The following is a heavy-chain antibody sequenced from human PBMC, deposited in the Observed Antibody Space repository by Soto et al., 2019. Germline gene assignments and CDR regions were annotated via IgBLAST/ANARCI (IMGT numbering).Heavy chain of an antibody. CDR3: QNGGGDVYYYYGMDV. CDR2: IYYSGST. V-gene: IGHV4-39*01. D-gene: IGHD3-16*01. Sequence: QLQLQESGPGLVKPSETLSLTCTVSGGSISSSSYYWGWIRQPPGKGLEWIGSIYYSGSTYYNPSLKSRVTISVDTSKNQFSLKLSSVTAADTAVYYCQNGGGDVYYYYGMDVWGQGTTVTVSS. CDR1: GGSISSSSYY. J-gene: IGHJ6*02.